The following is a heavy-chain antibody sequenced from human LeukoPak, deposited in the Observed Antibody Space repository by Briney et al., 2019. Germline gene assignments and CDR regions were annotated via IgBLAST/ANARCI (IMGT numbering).Heavy chain of an antibody. CDR2: ISSSGSTI. Sequence: GGSLRLSCAASGFTFSSYEMNWVRQAPGKGLEWVSYISSSGSTIHYADSVKGRFTISRDNAKNSLYLQMNSLRAEDTAVYYCAKMGDRFGLWGHKTKYYMDVWGKGTTVTVSS. J-gene: IGHJ6*03. CDR3: AKMGDRFGLWGHKTKYYMDV. CDR1: GFTFSSYE. V-gene: IGHV3-48*03. D-gene: IGHD3-16*01.